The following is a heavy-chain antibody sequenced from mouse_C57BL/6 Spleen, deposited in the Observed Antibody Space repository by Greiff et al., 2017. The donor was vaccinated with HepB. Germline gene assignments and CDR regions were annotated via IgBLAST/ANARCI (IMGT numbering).Heavy chain of an antibody. D-gene: IGHD3-2*02. Sequence: VQLQQSGAELVKPGASVKISCKASGYAFSSYWMNWVKQRPGKGLEWIGQIYPGDGDTNYNGKFKGKATLTADKSSSTAYMQLSRLTSEDSAVYFCARDGDSSGYNYAMDYWGQGTSVTVSS. CDR3: ARDGDSSGYNYAMDY. CDR2: IYPGDGDT. CDR1: GYAFSSYW. V-gene: IGHV1-80*01. J-gene: IGHJ4*01.